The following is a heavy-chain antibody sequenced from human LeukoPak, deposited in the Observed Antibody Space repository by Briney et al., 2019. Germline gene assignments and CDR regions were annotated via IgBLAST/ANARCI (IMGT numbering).Heavy chain of an antibody. CDR1: GGSISSYC. J-gene: IGHJ4*02. D-gene: IGHD6-19*01. CDR3: ARVGTGYSSGWYDY. V-gene: IGHV4-59*01. Sequence: SETLSLTCTVSGGSISSYCWSWIRQPPGKGLEWIGYIYYSGSTNYNPSLKSRVTISVDTSKNQFSLKLSSVTAADTAVYYCARVGTGYSSGWYDYWGQGTLVTVSS. CDR2: IYYSGST.